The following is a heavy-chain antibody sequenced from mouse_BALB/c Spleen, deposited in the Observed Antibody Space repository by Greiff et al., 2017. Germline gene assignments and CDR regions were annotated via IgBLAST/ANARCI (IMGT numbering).Heavy chain of an antibody. Sequence: VQGVESGPGLVQPSQSLSITCTVSGFSLTSYGVHWVRQSPGKGLEWLGVIWSGGSTDYNAAFISRLSISKDNSKSQVFFKMNSLQANDTAIYYCARRAYYRVLDYAMDYWGQGTSVTVSS. CDR2: IWSGGST. D-gene: IGHD2-12*01. V-gene: IGHV2-2*02. CDR1: GFSLTSYG. CDR3: ARRAYYRVLDYAMDY. J-gene: IGHJ4*01.